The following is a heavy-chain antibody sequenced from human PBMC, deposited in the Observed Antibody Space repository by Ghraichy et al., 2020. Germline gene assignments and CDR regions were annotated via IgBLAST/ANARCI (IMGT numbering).Heavy chain of an antibody. CDR1: GFTFDDYA. V-gene: IGHV3-9*01. J-gene: IGHJ3*02. D-gene: IGHD3-10*01. CDR2: ISWNRGSI. CDR3: AARITMVRGVMGFDAFDI. Sequence: GGSLRLSCAASGFTFDDYAMHWVRQAPGKGLGWVSGISWNRGSIGYADSVKGRFTISRDNAKNSLYLQMNSLRAEDTALYYCAARITMVRGVMGFDAFDIWGQGKMVTVSS.